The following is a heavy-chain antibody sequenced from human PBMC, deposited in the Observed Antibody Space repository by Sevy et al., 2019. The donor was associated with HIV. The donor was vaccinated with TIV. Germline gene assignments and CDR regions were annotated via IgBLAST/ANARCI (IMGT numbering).Heavy chain of an antibody. CDR2: IKRDGSEK. D-gene: IGHD2-2*01. J-gene: IGHJ6*02. CDR3: ARDCSSTTCLWGLDV. CDR1: GFTFSNYW. V-gene: IGHV3-7*03. Sequence: GGSLRLSCAASGFTFSNYWMSWVRQAPGKGLEWVAHIKRDGSEKYYVDSVKGRFSISRDKPKNSLYLQMNSLRAEDTAVYYCARDCSSTTCLWGLDVWGQGTTVTVSS.